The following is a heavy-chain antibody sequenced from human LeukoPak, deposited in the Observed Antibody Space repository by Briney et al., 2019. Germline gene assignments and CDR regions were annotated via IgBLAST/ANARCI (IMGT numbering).Heavy chain of an antibody. Sequence: GGSLRLSCAASGFTFSNYAMTWVRQAPGKGLEWVSGISGSGSSTYYADSVKGRFTLSRDYPKNTLYLQMNSLRAEDTAVYYCARAAAGTRLTFDYWGQGTLVTVSS. V-gene: IGHV3-23*01. CDR1: GFTFSNYA. CDR2: ISGSGSST. CDR3: ARAAAGTRLTFDY. J-gene: IGHJ4*02. D-gene: IGHD6-13*01.